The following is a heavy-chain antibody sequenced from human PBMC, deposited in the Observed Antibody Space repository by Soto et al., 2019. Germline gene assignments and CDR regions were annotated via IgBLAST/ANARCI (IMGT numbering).Heavy chain of an antibody. CDR3: ARVLYYGSGSYSPYGMDV. J-gene: IGHJ6*02. CDR2: VSPPVRTS. CDR1: GVSFNNNG. Sequence: QVQLVQSGAEVKKPGSSVKVSCKTSGVSFNNNGIGWVRQAPGHGLEWMGGVSPPVRTSNYARKCQGRISITGDASTGTVNMELSSLTSEDTAQYYCARVLYYGSGSYSPYGMDVWGQGTTVTVSS. V-gene: IGHV1-69*01. D-gene: IGHD3-10*01.